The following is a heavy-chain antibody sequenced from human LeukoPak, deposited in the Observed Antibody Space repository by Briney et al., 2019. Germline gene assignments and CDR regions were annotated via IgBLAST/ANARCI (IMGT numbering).Heavy chain of an antibody. CDR2: IDHSGST. J-gene: IGHJ6*03. V-gene: IGHV4-34*01. CDR3: ARVKETTTTFHYFDYYMDV. CDR1: GGSLSGYS. D-gene: IGHD5-24*01. Sequence: SETLSLTCAVYGGSLSGYSWSWIRQPPGKGLEWIGEIDHSGSTNCNPSLKSRVTISVDTSKNQFSLKLISVTAADTAVYYCARVKETTTTFHYFDYYMDVWGKGTTVTVSS.